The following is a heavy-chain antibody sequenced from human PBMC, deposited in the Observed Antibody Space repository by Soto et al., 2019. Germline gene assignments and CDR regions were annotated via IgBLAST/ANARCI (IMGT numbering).Heavy chain of an antibody. D-gene: IGHD6-25*01. CDR1: GFTFSSYS. Sequence: PVGSLRLSCAASGFTFSSYSMNWVRQAPGKGLEWVSSISSSSSYIYYADSVKGRFTISRDNAKNSLYLQMNSLRAEDTAVYYCASQPGSSGLNWFDPWGQGTLVTVSS. CDR3: ASQPGSSGLNWFDP. CDR2: ISSSSSYI. V-gene: IGHV3-21*01. J-gene: IGHJ5*02.